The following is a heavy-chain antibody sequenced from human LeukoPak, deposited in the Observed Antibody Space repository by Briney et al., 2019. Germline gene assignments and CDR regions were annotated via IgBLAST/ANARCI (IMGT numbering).Heavy chain of an antibody. CDR2: INHNGNVN. D-gene: IGHD3-16*01. V-gene: IGHV3-7*03. J-gene: IGHJ6*02. CDR1: GFTFSSYW. Sequence: PGGSLGLFCAASGFTFSSYWMNWARQAPGKGLEWVASINHNGNVNYYVDSVKGRFTISRDNAKNSLYLQMSNLRAEDTAVYFCARGGGLDVWGQGATVTVSS. CDR3: ARGGGLDV.